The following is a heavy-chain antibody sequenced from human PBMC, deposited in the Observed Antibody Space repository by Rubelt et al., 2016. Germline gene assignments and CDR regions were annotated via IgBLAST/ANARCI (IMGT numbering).Heavy chain of an antibody. CDR3: ARTDYGDYNDAFDI. D-gene: IGHD4-17*01. CDR2: IWYDGGNK. J-gene: IGHJ3*02. CDR1: GFTFSNYG. V-gene: IGHV3-33*01. Sequence: GRSLRLSCAASGFTFSNYGMHWVRQAPGKGLEWVAIIWYDGGNKYYADSVKGRFTISRDNSKNTLYLQMNSLRVEDTAVYYCARTDYGDYNDAFDIWGQGTMVTVSS.